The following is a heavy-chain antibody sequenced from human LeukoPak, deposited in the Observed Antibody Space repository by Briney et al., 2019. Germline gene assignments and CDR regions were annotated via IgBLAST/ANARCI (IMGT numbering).Heavy chain of an antibody. CDR3: ARGVEPLAANTLAY. J-gene: IGHJ4*02. CDR2: LYSDGNT. Sequence: GGSLRLSCAASGFTVITNDMTWVRQAPGKGLEWVSVLYSDGNTKYADSVQGRFTISRDNSKNTMYLEMNSLSPDDTAVYYCARGVEPLAANTLAYWGQGTLVTVCS. V-gene: IGHV3-53*01. CDR1: GFTVITND. D-gene: IGHD1-14*01.